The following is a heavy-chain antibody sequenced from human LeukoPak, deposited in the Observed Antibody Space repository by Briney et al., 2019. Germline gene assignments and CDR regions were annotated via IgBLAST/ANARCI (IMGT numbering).Heavy chain of an antibody. CDR1: GFTFSSYW. CDR2: IKQDGSEK. Sequence: GGSLRLSCTASGFTFSSYWMNWVRQAPGKGLEWVANIKQDGSEKYYVDSVKGRFTISRDNAKNSLYLQINSLRAEDTAVYYCARVSLYANIVATIGGDLDYWGQGTLVTVSS. D-gene: IGHD5-12*01. CDR3: ARVSLYANIVATIGGDLDY. J-gene: IGHJ4*02. V-gene: IGHV3-7*01.